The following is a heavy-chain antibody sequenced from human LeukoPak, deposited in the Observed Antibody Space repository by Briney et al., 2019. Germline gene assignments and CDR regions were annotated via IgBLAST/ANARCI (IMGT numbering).Heavy chain of an antibody. D-gene: IGHD3-22*01. V-gene: IGHV4-59*08. CDR1: GGSISSYY. Sequence: PSETLSLTCTVSGGSISSYYWSWIRQPPGKGVEWIGYIYYSGSTNYNPSLKSRVTISVDTSKNQFSLKLSSVTAADTAVYYCARLRGVYYYDSSGTNWFDPWGQGTLVTVSS. CDR2: IYYSGST. J-gene: IGHJ5*02. CDR3: ARLRGVYYYDSSGTNWFDP.